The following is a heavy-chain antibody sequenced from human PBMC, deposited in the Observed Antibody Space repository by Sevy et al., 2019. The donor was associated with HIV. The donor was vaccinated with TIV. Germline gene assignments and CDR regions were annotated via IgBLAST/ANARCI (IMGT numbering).Heavy chain of an antibody. CDR2: MNPNSGNT. CDR1: GYTFTSYD. J-gene: IGHJ6*02. D-gene: IGHD3-3*01. Sequence: ASVNVSCKASGYTFTSYDINWVRQATGQGLEWMGWMNPNSGNTGYAQKFQGRVTMTRNTSISTAYMELSSLRSEDTDVYYCARGRNYDFWSGYYTGINYYYGMDVWGQGTTVTVSS. V-gene: IGHV1-8*01. CDR3: ARGRNYDFWSGYYTGINYYYGMDV.